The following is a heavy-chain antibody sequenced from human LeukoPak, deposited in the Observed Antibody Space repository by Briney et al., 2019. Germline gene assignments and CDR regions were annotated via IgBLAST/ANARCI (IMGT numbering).Heavy chain of an antibody. CDR2: IYGGGST. V-gene: IGHV3-53*01. Sequence: PGGSLRLSCAASGFTVSSNYMSWVRQAPGKGLEWVSVIYGGGSTYYADSVKGRFTISRDNSKNTLYLQMNSLRAEDTAVYYCARDPTQWLRYGYFDYWGQGTLVTVSS. CDR3: ARDPTQWLRYGYFDY. D-gene: IGHD5-12*01. J-gene: IGHJ4*02. CDR1: GFTVSSNY.